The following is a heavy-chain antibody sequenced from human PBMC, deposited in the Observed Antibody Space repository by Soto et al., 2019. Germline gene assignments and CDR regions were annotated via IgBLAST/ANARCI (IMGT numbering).Heavy chain of an antibody. Sequence: PGGSLRLSCAASGFTFSSYGMHWVRQAPGKGLEWVAVTSYDGSNKYYADSVKGRFTISRDNSKNTLYLQMNSLRAEDTAVYYCARDPLDVVVVAATPAGWFDPWGQGTLVTVSS. CDR2: TSYDGSNK. CDR1: GFTFSSYG. J-gene: IGHJ5*02. D-gene: IGHD2-15*01. V-gene: IGHV3-30*03. CDR3: ARDPLDVVVVAATPAGWFDP.